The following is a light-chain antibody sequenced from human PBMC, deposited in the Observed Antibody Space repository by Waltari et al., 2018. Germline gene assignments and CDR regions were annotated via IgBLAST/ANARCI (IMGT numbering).Light chain of an antibody. CDR1: QSVSSK. CDR2: GAS. J-gene: IGKJ5*01. Sequence: EIVMTQSPATLSVSPGERATLSCRASQSVSSKLTWYQQKPGQAPRLLIYGASTRATGIPARFSGSGSGTDFTLTISSLQSEDFAVYYCQQYYNWSPVTFGQGTRLEIK. CDR3: QQYYNWSPVT. V-gene: IGKV3-15*01.